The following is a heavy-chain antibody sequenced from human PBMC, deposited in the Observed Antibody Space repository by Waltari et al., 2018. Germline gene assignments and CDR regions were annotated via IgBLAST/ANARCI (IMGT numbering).Heavy chain of an antibody. CDR3: ARDHLRLLEWLLGYMDV. V-gene: IGHV3-30*02. CDR2: IQYEGGHE. Sequence: RLVESGGGVDKPGGSLRLSCSASGFTFSDYGMHWVGQAPGKGREGVAFIQYEGGHEDYADYVRGRFTISRDNSKNTLYLQMSSLRGEDTAVYYCARDHLRLLEWLLGYMDVWGKGTAVTIS. D-gene: IGHD3-3*01. J-gene: IGHJ6*03. CDR1: GFTFSDYG.